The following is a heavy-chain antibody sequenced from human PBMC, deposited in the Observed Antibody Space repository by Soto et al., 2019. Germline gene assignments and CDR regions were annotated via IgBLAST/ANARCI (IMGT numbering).Heavy chain of an antibody. CDR2: ISYDGSEK. Sequence: QVHLVESGGGVVQPGRSLRLSCAASGFTFSGYGMHWVRQAPGKGLEWVAVISYDGSEKYYADSVKGRFTISRDNSRNTVSLQMNSLRPEDTAVYYCANEIGGRGYNNGRDYWGQGTLVTVSS. D-gene: IGHD5-18*01. CDR3: ANEIGGRGYNNGRDY. CDR1: GFTFSGYG. J-gene: IGHJ4*02. V-gene: IGHV3-30*18.